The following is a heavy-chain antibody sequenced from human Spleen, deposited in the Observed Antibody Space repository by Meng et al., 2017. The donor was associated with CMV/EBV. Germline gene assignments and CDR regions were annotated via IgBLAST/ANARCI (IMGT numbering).Heavy chain of an antibody. CDR1: GGSFSGYY. Sequence: SLPCAVYGGSFSGYYWSWIRQPPGKGLEWIGEINHSGSTNYNPSLKSRVTISVDTSKNQFSLKLSSVAAADTAVYYCARESAGTFDYWGQGTLVTVSS. CDR3: ARESAGTFDY. CDR2: INHSGST. D-gene: IGHD6-13*01. J-gene: IGHJ4*02. V-gene: IGHV4-34*01.